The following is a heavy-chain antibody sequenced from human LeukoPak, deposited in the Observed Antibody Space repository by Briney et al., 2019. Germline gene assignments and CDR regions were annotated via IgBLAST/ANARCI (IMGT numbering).Heavy chain of an antibody. V-gene: IGHV3-20*04. Sequence: SGGSLRLSCAGIINDYGMSWVRHVPGKGLEWVAGINWAGSNTHYAESVRGRFTISRDFAENSLYLQMNSLRDEDTAFYYCVKDVSSNWYSFDQWGQGTLVTVSS. CDR2: INWAGSNT. CDR1: INDYG. J-gene: IGHJ4*02. D-gene: IGHD6-13*01. CDR3: VKDVSSNWYSFDQ.